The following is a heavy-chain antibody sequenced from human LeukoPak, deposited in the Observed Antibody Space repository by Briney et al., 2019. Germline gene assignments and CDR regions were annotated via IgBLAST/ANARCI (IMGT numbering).Heavy chain of an antibody. CDR2: INPNSGGT. V-gene: IGHV1-2*02. Sequence: ASVKVSCKASGYTFTSYGISWVRQAPGQGLEWMGWINPNSGGTNYAQKFQGRVTMTRDTSISTAYMELSRLRSDDTAVYYCARGWASAYYYDSSGYLGLWGQGTLVTVSS. D-gene: IGHD3-22*01. CDR1: GYTFTSYG. J-gene: IGHJ4*02. CDR3: ARGWASAYYYDSSGYLGL.